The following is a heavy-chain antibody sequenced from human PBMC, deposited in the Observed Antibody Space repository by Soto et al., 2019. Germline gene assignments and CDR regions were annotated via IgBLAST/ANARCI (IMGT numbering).Heavy chain of an antibody. V-gene: IGHV3-48*03. D-gene: IGHD1-7*01. J-gene: IGHJ4*02. CDR3: ASKIFGTTYFDY. CDR2: IRGGGSPI. Sequence: LRLSCAASGLTFSTYEMNWVRQAPGKGLEWVSYIRGGGSPILYADSVKGRFTISRDNAKNSLYLQMNSLRAEDTAIYYCASKIFGTTYFDYWGQGALVTVSS. CDR1: GLTFSTYE.